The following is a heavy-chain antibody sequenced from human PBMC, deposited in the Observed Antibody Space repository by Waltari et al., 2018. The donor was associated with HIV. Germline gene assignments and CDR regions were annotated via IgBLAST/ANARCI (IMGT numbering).Heavy chain of an antibody. J-gene: IGHJ3*02. D-gene: IGHD1-1*01. Sequence: EVQLVESGGALVQPGGSVSLSCAASGFTFSSHWMSWVRQAPGKGVGWVANIKKDGSEKSYVDSGKGRFTISRDNAKNSLYLQMNSLRAEDTAMYYCARDNWNDGLDIWGQGTMVTVSS. CDR1: GFTFSSHW. CDR3: ARDNWNDGLDI. V-gene: IGHV3-7*01. CDR2: IKKDGSEK.